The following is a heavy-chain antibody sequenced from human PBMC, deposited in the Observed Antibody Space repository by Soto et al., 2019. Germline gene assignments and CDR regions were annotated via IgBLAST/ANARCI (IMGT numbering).Heavy chain of an antibody. D-gene: IGHD1-26*01. Sequence: QVQLVQSGAEVKKPGSSVKVSCKASGGTFSNYAITWVRHAPGQGLEWRGRIIPIFGSANYAQKFQGRVTITADESTTTAYMELSSLRSDDTAVYYCAKDGGKEGYFGNWFDPWGQGTLVTVSS. CDR1: GGTFSNYA. J-gene: IGHJ5*02. CDR2: IIPIFGSA. V-gene: IGHV1-69*15. CDR3: AKDGGKEGYFGNWFDP.